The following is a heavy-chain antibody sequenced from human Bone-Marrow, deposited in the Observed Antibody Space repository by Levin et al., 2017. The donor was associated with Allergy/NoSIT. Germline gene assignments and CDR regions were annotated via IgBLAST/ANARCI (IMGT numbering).Heavy chain of an antibody. D-gene: IGHD5-12*01. Sequence: PGGSLRLSCATSGFIFNKAWMSWVRQAPGKGLEWIGHSKSKTDGGTADYAAPVKDKFTISRDDSKNTLYLQLNSLKTEDTAVYYSNTHRGYASPSYFDSWRQGTLVTVSS. CDR1: GFIFNKAW. CDR3: NTHRGYASPSYFDS. J-gene: IGHJ4*02. CDR2: SKSKTDGGTA. V-gene: IGHV3-15*01.